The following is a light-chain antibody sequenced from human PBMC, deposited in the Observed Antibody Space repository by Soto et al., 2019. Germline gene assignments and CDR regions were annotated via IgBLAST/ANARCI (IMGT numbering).Light chain of an antibody. Sequence: EIVLTQSPATLSLSPGERATLSCRASQSVSSYLAWCQQKPGQAPRLLIYGASSRATGIPDRFSGSGSGTDFTLTISRLEPEDFAVYYCQQRNDWRRGTFGQGTRLEI. CDR2: GAS. J-gene: IGKJ5*01. V-gene: IGKV3-11*01. CDR1: QSVSSY. CDR3: QQRNDWRRGT.